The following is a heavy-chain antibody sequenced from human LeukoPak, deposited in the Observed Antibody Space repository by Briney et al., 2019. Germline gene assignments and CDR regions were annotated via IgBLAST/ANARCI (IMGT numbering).Heavy chain of an antibody. V-gene: IGHV3-11*06. J-gene: IGHJ4*02. CDR3: AREYSSGWYSSFHFDY. CDR2: ISSSSSYT. Sequence: GGSLRLSCAASGFTFSDYYMSWIRQAPGKGLEWVSYISSSSSYTNYADSVKGRFTISRDNAMNSLYLQMNSLRAEDTAVYYCAREYSSGWYSSFHFDYWGQGTLVTVSS. CDR1: GFTFSDYY. D-gene: IGHD6-19*01.